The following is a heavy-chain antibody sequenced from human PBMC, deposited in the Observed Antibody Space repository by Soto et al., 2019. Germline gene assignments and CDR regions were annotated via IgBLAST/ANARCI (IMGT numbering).Heavy chain of an antibody. CDR2: ISDTGAST. D-gene: IGHD6-19*01. CDR1: GFTFKESA. J-gene: IGHJ4*02. Sequence: EVRLLEAGGGLKQPGGSLRLSCAASGFTFKESAMNWVRQAPGKRLGWVASISDTGASTWYAESVRGRLSISRDNSKNTRYLQMNSLRGEDTAVYYCARGRGSGWAWYFDNWGQGTLVTVSS. CDR3: ARGRGSGWAWYFDN. V-gene: IGHV3-23*01.